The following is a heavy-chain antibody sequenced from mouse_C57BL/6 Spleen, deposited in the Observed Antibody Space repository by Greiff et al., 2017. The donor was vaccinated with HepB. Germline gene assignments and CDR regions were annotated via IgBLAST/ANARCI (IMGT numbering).Heavy chain of an antibody. CDR2: IYPRDGST. D-gene: IGHD2-4*01. Sequence: QVHVKQSGPELVKPGASVKLSCKASGYTFTSYDINWVKQRPGQGLEWIGWIYPRDGSTKYNEKFKGKATLTVDTSSSTAYMELHSLTSEDSAVYFCARVRGITTRVDYAMDYWGQGTSVTVSS. V-gene: IGHV1-85*01. J-gene: IGHJ4*01. CDR3: ARVRGITTRVDYAMDY. CDR1: GYTFTSYD.